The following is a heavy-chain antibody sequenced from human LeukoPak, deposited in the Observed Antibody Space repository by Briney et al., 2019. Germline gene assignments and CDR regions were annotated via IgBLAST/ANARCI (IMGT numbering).Heavy chain of an antibody. Sequence: GGSLRLSCAASGFTFSSYAMSWVRQAPGKGREWVSVISDNGGSTYYADSVKGRFTISRDNSKNMVYLQMNSRRVEDTAVYYCAKARFGSGWYDNWGQGTLVTVSS. CDR3: AKARFGSGWYDN. V-gene: IGHV3-23*01. D-gene: IGHD6-19*01. J-gene: IGHJ5*02. CDR1: GFTFSSYA. CDR2: ISDNGGST.